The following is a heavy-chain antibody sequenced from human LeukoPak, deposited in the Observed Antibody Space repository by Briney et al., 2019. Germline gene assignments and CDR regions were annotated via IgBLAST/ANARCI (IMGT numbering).Heavy chain of an antibody. CDR3: AKAAGDYGDLLIDY. D-gene: IGHD4-17*01. J-gene: IGHJ4*02. CDR1: GFTVSSNF. Sequence: GGSLRLSCAASGFTVSSNFMSWVRQAPGKGLEWVSVIYSSSSIYYADSVKGRFTISRDNSKNTLYLQMNSLRAEDTAVYYCAKAAGDYGDLLIDYWGQGTLVTVSS. V-gene: IGHV3-66*01. CDR2: IYSSSSI.